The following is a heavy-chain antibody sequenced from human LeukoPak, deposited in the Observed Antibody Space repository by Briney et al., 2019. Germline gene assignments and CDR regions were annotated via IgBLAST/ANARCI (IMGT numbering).Heavy chain of an antibody. CDR3: ARDRFYYDSSGYYPNAFDI. Sequence: GGSLRLSCAASGFTFSSYGMHWVRQAPGKGLEWVSSISSSSSYIYYADSVKGRFTISRDNAKNSLYLQMNSLRAEDTAVYYCARDRFYYDSSGYYPNAFDIWGQGTMVTVSS. CDR2: ISSSSSYI. V-gene: IGHV3-21*01. D-gene: IGHD3-22*01. CDR1: GFTFSSYG. J-gene: IGHJ3*02.